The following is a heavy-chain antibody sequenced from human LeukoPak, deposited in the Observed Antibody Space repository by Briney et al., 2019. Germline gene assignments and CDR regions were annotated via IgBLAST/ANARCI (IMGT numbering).Heavy chain of an antibody. V-gene: IGHV3-64D*06. J-gene: IGHJ4*02. CDR3: VKGTRNSPVVTSLDY. Sequence: GGSLRLSCSTSGFTFSNYAMYWVRQAPGKGLESVSGISYKGVATYYADSVKGRLTISRDNSKNTLYLQMTSLRPEDTAVYYCVKGTRNSPVVTSLDYWGQGTLVTVSS. CDR1: GFTFSNYA. D-gene: IGHD2-15*01. CDR2: ISYKGVAT.